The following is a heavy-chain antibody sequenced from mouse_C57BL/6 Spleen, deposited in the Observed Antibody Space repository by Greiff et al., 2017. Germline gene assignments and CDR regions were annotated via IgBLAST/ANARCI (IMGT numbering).Heavy chain of an antibody. CDR3: AREGGTEGQFAY. CDR1: GYSITSGYY. D-gene: IGHD4-1*01. J-gene: IGHJ3*01. CDR2: ISYDGSN. Sequence: ESGPGLVKPSQSLSLTCSVTGYSITSGYYWNWIRQFPGNKLEWMGYISYDGSNNYNPSLKNRISITRDTSKNQFFLKLNSVTTEDTATYYCAREGGTEGQFAYWGQGTLVTVSA. V-gene: IGHV3-6*01.